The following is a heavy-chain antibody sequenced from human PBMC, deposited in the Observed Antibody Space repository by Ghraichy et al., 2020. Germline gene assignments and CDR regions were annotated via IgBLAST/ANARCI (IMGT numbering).Heavy chain of an antibody. CDR2: ISVGGST. CDR1: GFTFSSYA. D-gene: IGHD1-26*01. J-gene: IGHJ4*02. V-gene: IGHV3-23*01. CDR3: ARNSGSYFYEY. Sequence: GGSLRLSCAASGFTFSSYAMTWVRQAPGKGLEWVSAISVGGSTFYADSVKGRFTISRDDSKNTLYLQMNSLRAEDTAVYYCARNSGSYFYEYWGQGTLVTVSS.